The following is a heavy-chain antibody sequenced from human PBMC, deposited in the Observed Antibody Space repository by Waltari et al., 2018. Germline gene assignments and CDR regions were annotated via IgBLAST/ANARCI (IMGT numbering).Heavy chain of an antibody. J-gene: IGHJ6*03. D-gene: IGHD2-8*01. CDR3: ARVQKVMVYAILDYYYYMDV. CDR1: GGSISSGGYY. CDR2: IYYSGRT. Sequence: QVQLQESGPGLVKPSQTLSLTCTVSGGSISSGGYYWSWIRQHPGKGLEWIGYIYYSGRTDYNPSLKSRVTISVDTSKNQFSLKLSSVTAADTAVYYCARVQKVMVYAILDYYYYMDVWGKGTTVTVSS. V-gene: IGHV4-31*03.